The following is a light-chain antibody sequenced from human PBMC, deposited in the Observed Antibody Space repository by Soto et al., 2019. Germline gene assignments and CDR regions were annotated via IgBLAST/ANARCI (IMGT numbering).Light chain of an antibody. V-gene: IGKV3D-15*01. CDR1: QSVGSN. CDR2: GAS. Sequence: EVVMTQSPTTLPVSPGGGVTLSYRPSQSVGSNLAWYQQRPGQPPGFLIYGASTRDTGVTTRFSVSGSGIEFTLTITNLQSEDFAVYYCQQYNNWPPWTFGQGTKVDIK. CDR3: QQYNNWPPWT. J-gene: IGKJ1*01.